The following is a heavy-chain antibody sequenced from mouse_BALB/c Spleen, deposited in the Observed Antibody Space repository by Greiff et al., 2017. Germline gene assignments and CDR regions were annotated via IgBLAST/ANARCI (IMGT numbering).Heavy chain of an antibody. D-gene: IGHD3-2*01. CDR2: IWSGGST. CDR1: GFSLTSYG. V-gene: IGHV2-2*02. CDR3: ARKGTARAPFAY. J-gene: IGHJ3*01. Sequence: VKLVESGPGLVQPSQSLSITCTVSGFSLTSYGVHWVRQSPGKGLEWLGVIWSGGSTDYNAAFISRLSISKDNSKSQVFFKMNSLQANDTAIYYCARKGTARAPFAYWGQGTLVTVSA.